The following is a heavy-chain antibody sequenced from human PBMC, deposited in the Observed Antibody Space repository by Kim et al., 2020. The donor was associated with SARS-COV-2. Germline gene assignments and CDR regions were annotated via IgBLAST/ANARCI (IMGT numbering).Heavy chain of an antibody. V-gene: IGHV3-74*01. Sequence: GGSLRLSCAASGFTFSSYWMHWVRQAPGKGLVWVSRINSDGSSTSYADSVKGRFTISRDNAKNTLYLQMNSLRAEDTAVYYCAREYSSSWDQSLGSGYYGMDVWGQGTTVTVSS. CDR3: AREYSSSWDQSLGSGYYGMDV. CDR2: INSDGSST. J-gene: IGHJ6*02. D-gene: IGHD6-13*01. CDR1: GFTFSSYW.